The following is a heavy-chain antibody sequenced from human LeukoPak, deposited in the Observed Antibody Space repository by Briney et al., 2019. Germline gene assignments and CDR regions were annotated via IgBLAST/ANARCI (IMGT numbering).Heavy chain of an antibody. D-gene: IGHD3-22*01. J-gene: IGHJ3*02. Sequence: SETLSLTCTVSGGSISSYYWSWTRQPPGKGLEWIGYIYYSGSTNYNPSLKSRVTISVDTSKNQFSLKLSSVTAADTAVYYCARGVPYYYDSSGYYSSAFDIWGQGTMVTVSS. CDR3: ARGVPYYYDSSGYYSSAFDI. CDR2: IYYSGST. V-gene: IGHV4-59*01. CDR1: GGSISSYY.